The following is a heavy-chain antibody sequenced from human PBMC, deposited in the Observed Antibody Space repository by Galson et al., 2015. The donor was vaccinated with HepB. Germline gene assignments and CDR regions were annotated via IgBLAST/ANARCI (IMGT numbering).Heavy chain of an antibody. D-gene: IGHD3-10*01. CDR2: IWYDGSNK. CDR3: ARGASPYYYGSGSYNWFDP. Sequence: LRLSCAASGFTFSSYWMHWVRQAPGKGLEWVAVIWYDGSNKYYADSVKGRFTISRDNSKNTLYLQMNSLRAEDTAVYYCARGASPYYYGSGSYNWFDPWGQGTLVTVSS. J-gene: IGHJ5*02. V-gene: IGHV3-33*08. CDR1: GFTFSSYW.